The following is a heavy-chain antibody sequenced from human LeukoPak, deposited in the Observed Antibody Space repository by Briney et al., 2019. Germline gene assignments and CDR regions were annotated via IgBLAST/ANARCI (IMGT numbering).Heavy chain of an antibody. CDR1: GGSISTSSYY. V-gene: IGHV4-39*07. Sequence: PSETLSLTCTVSGGSISTSSYYWGWIRQPPGKGLEWIGSIYYSGIIYYNPSLKSRVTISVDTSKNQFSLRLTSVTAADTAVYYCARVTFSPSDAFDIWGQGTMVTVSS. J-gene: IGHJ3*02. CDR3: ARVTFSPSDAFDI. CDR2: IYYSGII.